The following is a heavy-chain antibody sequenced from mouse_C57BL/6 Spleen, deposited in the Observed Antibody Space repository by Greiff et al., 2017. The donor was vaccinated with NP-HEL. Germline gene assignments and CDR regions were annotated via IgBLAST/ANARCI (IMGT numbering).Heavy chain of an antibody. Sequence: VQLQQSGPELVKPGASVKISCKASGYTFTDYYMNWVKQSHGKSLEWIGDINPNNGGTSYNQKFKGKATLTVDKSSSTAYMELRSLTSEDSAVYYCARYESSHYYGSSPWFAYWGQGTLVTVSA. D-gene: IGHD1-1*01. CDR3: ARYESSHYYGSSPWFAY. CDR2: INPNNGGT. V-gene: IGHV1-26*01. CDR1: GYTFTDYY. J-gene: IGHJ3*01.